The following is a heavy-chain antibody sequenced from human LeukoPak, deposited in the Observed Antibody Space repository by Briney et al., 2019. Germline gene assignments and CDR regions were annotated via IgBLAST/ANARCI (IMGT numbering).Heavy chain of an antibody. V-gene: IGHV3-30*18. D-gene: IGHD6-13*01. CDR1: GFTFSSYG. Sequence: GGSLRLSCAASGFTFSSYGMHWVRQAPGKGLEWVAVISYDGSNKYYADSVKGRFTISRDNSKNTLYLQMNSLRAEDTAVYYCAKDQDIAAAAYYFDYWGQGTLVTVSS. CDR2: ISYDGSNK. J-gene: IGHJ4*02. CDR3: AKDQDIAAAAYYFDY.